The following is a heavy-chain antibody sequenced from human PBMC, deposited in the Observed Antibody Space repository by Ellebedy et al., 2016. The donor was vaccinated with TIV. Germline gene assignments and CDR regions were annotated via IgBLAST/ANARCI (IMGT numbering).Heavy chain of an antibody. CDR1: GGSFSGYY. D-gene: IGHD3-22*01. J-gene: IGHJ3*02. V-gene: IGHV4-34*01. CDR3: ARGSQYMIAVVITSDAFDI. CDR2: ISHSGST. Sequence: MPSETLSLTCAVYGGSFSGYYWSWIRQPPGKGLEWIGEISHSGSTNYNPSLKSRVTISVDTSKNQFSLKLRSVTAADTAVYYCARGSQYMIAVVITSDAFDIWGQGTMVTVSS.